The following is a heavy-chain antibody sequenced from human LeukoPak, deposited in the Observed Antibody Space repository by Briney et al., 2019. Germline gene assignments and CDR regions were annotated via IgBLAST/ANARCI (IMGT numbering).Heavy chain of an antibody. CDR1: GFTFSSYE. Sequence: GGSLRLSCAASGFTFSSYEMNWVRQAPGKGLEWVSHISSSGSTIYYADSVKGRFTISRDNAKNSLYLQMNSLRAEDTAVYYCAREKEIQLFHYGMDVWGQGTTVTVSS. V-gene: IGHV3-48*03. CDR2: ISSSGSTI. D-gene: IGHD5-18*01. CDR3: AREKEIQLFHYGMDV. J-gene: IGHJ6*02.